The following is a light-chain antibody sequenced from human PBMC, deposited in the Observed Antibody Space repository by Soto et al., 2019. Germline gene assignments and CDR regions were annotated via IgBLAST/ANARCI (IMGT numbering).Light chain of an antibody. CDR3: SSYTTSNTRQIV. CDR1: SSDVGGYNY. J-gene: IGLJ1*01. CDR2: DVT. V-gene: IGLV2-14*03. Sequence: ALTQPASVSGSPGQSITISCTGTSSDVGGYNYVSWYQHHPGKAPKLIIYDVTNRPSGVSNPFSGSKSGYTASLTISGLQPEDEADYYCSSYTTSNTRQIVFGTGTKVTVL.